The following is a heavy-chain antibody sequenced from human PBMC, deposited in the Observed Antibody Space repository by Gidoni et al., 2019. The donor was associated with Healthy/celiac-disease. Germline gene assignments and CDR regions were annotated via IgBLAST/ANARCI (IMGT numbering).Heavy chain of an antibody. V-gene: IGHV1-2*02. CDR1: GYTFTDYY. CDR3: ARGTIRMDV. D-gene: IGHD2-21*01. J-gene: IGHJ6*02. CDR2: INPNSGGT. Sequence: QEQLVQSGAEVKKPGASVKVSCKASGYTFTDYYMHWVRQAPGQGLEWMGWINPNSGGTKYAQKLQDRVSMTTDTSISTAYMEVSRLTSDDTAVYYCARGTIRMDVWGQGTTVTVSS.